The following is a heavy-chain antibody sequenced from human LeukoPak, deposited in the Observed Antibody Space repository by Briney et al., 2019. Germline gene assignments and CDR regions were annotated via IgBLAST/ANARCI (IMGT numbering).Heavy chain of an antibody. CDR1: GGSISSHY. V-gene: IGHV4-59*11. CDR3: ARSDTAMAIDY. Sequence: SETLSLTCTVSGGSISSHYWSWIRQPPGKGLEWIGYIYYSGSTNYNPSLKSRVTISVDTSKNQFSLKLSSVTAADTAVYYCARSDTAMAIDYWGQGTLVTVSS. D-gene: IGHD5-18*01. J-gene: IGHJ4*02. CDR2: IYYSGST.